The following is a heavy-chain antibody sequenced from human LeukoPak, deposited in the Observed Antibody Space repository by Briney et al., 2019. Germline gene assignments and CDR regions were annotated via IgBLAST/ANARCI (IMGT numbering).Heavy chain of an antibody. D-gene: IGHD3-16*01. CDR2: ISGSGDTT. J-gene: IGHJ4*02. CDR1: GFTFGIFSKFA. CDR3: ASGGITGWYYFDN. Sequence: PGASLRLSCAGSGFTFGIFSKFAMSWVRQAPGKGLEWVCVISGSGDTTYYADSVRGRFTISRDNSKDTLYLQMNSLRAEDTAVYYCASGGITGWYYFDNCGQGALVTVSS. V-gene: IGHV3-23*01.